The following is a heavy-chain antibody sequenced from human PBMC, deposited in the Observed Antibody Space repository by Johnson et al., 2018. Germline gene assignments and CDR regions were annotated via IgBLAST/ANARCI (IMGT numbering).Heavy chain of an antibody. V-gene: IGHV4-34*12. J-gene: IGHJ4*02. Sequence: QVQLQQWGAGLLKPSETLSLTCVVYGGSFSVYFWRWLRQSPGKGLEWIGEIFHSGGTTYISSLKSRVTISVDTSKNQFSLKLNSVTAADTAMYYCGKEGDSSAYLSFDYWGQGTLVTVSS. CDR1: GGSFSVYF. CDR3: GKEGDSSAYLSFDY. CDR2: IFHSGGT. D-gene: IGHD3-22*01.